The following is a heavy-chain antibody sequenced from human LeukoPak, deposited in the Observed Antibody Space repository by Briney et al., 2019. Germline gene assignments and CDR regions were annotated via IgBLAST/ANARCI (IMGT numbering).Heavy chain of an antibody. CDR1: GFPFR. D-gene: IGHD1-1*01. Sequence: GGSLRLSCAASGFPFRMAWVRQAPGKGLEWVATITLDGGDSYCVDSVKGRFTVSRDNAKNSLYLQMNSLRAGDTAVFYCTTENWYVFENWGQGSLVTVSS. V-gene: IGHV3-7*04. J-gene: IGHJ4*02. CDR2: ITLDGGDS. CDR3: TTENWYVFEN.